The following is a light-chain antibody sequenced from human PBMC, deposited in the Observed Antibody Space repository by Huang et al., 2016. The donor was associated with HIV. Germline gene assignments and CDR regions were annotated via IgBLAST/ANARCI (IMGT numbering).Light chain of an antibody. CDR1: QSVSSSY. CDR2: SAS. CDR3: QQYGSSQIT. J-gene: IGKJ5*01. Sequence: EIVLTQSPGTLSLSPEERATLSCRASQSVSSSYLAWYQQKRGQAPRLLIYSASSRATGIPDRFSGSGSGTDFTLTTSRLEPEDFAVYYCQQYGSSQITFGQGTRLEIK. V-gene: IGKV3-20*01.